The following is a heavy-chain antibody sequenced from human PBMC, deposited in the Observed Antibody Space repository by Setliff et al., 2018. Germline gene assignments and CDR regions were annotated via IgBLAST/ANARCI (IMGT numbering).Heavy chain of an antibody. J-gene: IGHJ6*03. CDR1: EFTFRNYY. D-gene: IGHD3-22*01. CDR3: ARLGVDDSSGYYYPGGYMDV. V-gene: IGHV3-74*01. CDR2: IKSDGSNT. Sequence: SEFTFRNYYMHWVRQAPGKGLMWVSYIKSDGSNTHYADSVEGRFTISRDNAKNTLYLQMNSLRAEDTAVYYCARLGVDDSSGYYYPGGYMDVWGKGTTVTVS.